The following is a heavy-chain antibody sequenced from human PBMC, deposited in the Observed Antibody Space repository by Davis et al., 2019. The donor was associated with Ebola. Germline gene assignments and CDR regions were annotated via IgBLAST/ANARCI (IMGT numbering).Heavy chain of an antibody. CDR2: IYSGGST. V-gene: IGHV3-66*01. Sequence: GESLKISCAASGFTVSSNYMSWVRQAPGKGLEWVSVIYSGGSTYYADSVKGRFTISRDNSKNTLYLQMNSLRAEDTAVYYCARPRVPAATPHYYYYYGMDVWGQGTTVTVSS. CDR3: ARPRVPAATPHYYYYYGMDV. CDR1: GFTVSSNY. J-gene: IGHJ6*02. D-gene: IGHD2-2*02.